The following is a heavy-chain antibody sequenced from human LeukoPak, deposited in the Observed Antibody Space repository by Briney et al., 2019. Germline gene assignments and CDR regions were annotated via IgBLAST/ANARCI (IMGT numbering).Heavy chain of an antibody. CDR1: GFTFSSYW. CDR3: ARKGTFGSYFDY. D-gene: IGHD3-3*02. Sequence: GGSLRLSCAASGFTFSSYWMHWVRQAPGKGLVWVSRINSDGSSTSYADSVKGRFTISRDNAKNTLYLQMNSLRAEDTAVYYCARKGTFGSYFDYWGQGTLVTVSS. V-gene: IGHV3-74*01. CDR2: INSDGSST. J-gene: IGHJ4*02.